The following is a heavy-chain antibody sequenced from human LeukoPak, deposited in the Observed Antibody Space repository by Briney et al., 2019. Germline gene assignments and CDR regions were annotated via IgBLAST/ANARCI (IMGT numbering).Heavy chain of an antibody. Sequence: SETLSLTCTVSGVSISSSYSYWGWNRQPPGMGLEWIGSIYYTGNTYYNASLKSQVSISIDTSKNQFSLKLTSVTAADTAVYYCARQTGSGLFILPGGQGTLVTVSS. J-gene: IGHJ4*02. D-gene: IGHD3/OR15-3a*01. CDR3: ARQTGSGLFILP. CDR1: GVSISSSYSY. V-gene: IGHV4-39*01. CDR2: IYYTGNT.